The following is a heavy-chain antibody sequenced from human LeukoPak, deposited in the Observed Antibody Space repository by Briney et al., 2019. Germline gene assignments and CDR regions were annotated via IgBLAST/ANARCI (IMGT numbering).Heavy chain of an antibody. CDR2: ITDSGRKT. CDR1: RLTFSNYA. J-gene: IGHJ4*02. D-gene: IGHD3-10*01. Sequence: GGSLRLSCAASRLTFSNYAMNWVRQASGRGLEWVSGITDSGRKTYYADSVKGRFSISRDNSKNTLYLQMNSLRAEDTAVYYCAKYYYSALDYWGQGTLVTVSS. V-gene: IGHV3-23*01. CDR3: AKYYYSALDY.